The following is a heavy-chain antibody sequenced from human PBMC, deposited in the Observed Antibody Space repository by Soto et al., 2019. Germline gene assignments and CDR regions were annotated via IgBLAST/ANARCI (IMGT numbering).Heavy chain of an antibody. CDR3: ARGQLGPYDILTGYWGGSHYYYYGMDV. J-gene: IGHJ6*02. V-gene: IGHV4-59*01. CDR2: IYYSGST. D-gene: IGHD3-9*01. CDR1: GGSISSYY. Sequence: PSETLSLTCTVSGGSISSYYWSWIRQPPGKGLEWIGYIYYSGSTNYNPSLKSRVTISVDTSKNQFSLKLSSVTAADTAVYYCARGQLGPYDILTGYWGGSHYYYYGMDVWGQGTTVTVSS.